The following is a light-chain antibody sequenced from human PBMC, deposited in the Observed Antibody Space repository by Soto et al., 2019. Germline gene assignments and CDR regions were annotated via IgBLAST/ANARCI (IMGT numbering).Light chain of an antibody. CDR3: QVWDSSSGHLV. J-gene: IGLJ2*01. CDR2: FDR. Sequence: SYELTQPPSVSVAPGATARITCGGNNIGSNSVHWYQQKPGQAPVLVMYFDRDRPSGIPERFSGSNSGNTATLTISRVEAGDEADYYCQVWDSSSGHLVSGGGTKLTVL. V-gene: IGLV3-21*04. CDR1: NIGSNS.